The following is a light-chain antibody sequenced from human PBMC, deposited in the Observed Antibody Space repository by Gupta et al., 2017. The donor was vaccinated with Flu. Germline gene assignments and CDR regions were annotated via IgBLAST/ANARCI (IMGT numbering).Light chain of an antibody. Sequence: QTVVTQEPSLTVSPGGTVTLTCASSTGAVTSSYYPNWFQQKPGQAPRALISSTTNKHSWTPARFSGSLLGGKVAMTLSGVQPEDESDYYCLLYYGGAVIFGGGTKLTVL. J-gene: IGLJ2*01. CDR3: LLYYGGAVI. CDR2: STT. CDR1: TGAVTSSYY. V-gene: IGLV7-43*01.